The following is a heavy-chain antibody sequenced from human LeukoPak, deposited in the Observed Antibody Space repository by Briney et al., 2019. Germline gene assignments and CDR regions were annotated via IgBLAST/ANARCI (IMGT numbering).Heavy chain of an antibody. V-gene: IGHV3-48*04. D-gene: IGHD5-18*01. CDR3: ATSERGYSYGFMGY. CDR1: GFTFSSYS. CDR2: ISSSSSTI. Sequence: GGSLRLSCAASGFTFSSYSMNWVRQAPGKGLEWVSYISSSSSTIYYADSVKGRFTISRDNAKNTLYLEMNSLRAEDTAVYYCATSERGYSYGFMGYWGQGVLVAVSS. J-gene: IGHJ4*02.